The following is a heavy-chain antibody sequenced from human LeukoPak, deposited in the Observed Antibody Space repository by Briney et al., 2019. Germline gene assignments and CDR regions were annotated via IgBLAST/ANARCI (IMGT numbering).Heavy chain of an antibody. CDR2: IYYSGST. Sequence: KASETLSLTCTVSGGSISNYYWSWIRQPPGKGLEWIGYIYYSGSTNYNPSLKSRATISADTSKNQLSLKLISVTAADTAVYYCARGLSGYSYGYYFDYWGQGSLVTVSS. CDR1: GGSISNYY. D-gene: IGHD5-18*01. J-gene: IGHJ4*02. CDR3: ARGLSGYSYGYYFDY. V-gene: IGHV4-59*01.